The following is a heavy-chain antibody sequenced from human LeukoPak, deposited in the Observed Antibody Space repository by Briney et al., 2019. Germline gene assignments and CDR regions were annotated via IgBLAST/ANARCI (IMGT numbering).Heavy chain of an antibody. V-gene: IGHV4-31*03. D-gene: IGHD3-10*01. CDR2: IYYSGST. CDR3: ARVTITMVRGVKVLGPDY. Sequence: SQTLSLTCTVSGGSISSGGYYWSWIRQHPGKGLEWIGYIYYSGSTYYNPSLKSRVTISVDTSKNQFSLKLSSVTAADTAVYYCARVTITMVRGVKVLGPDYWGQGTLVTVSS. J-gene: IGHJ4*02. CDR1: GGSISSGGYY.